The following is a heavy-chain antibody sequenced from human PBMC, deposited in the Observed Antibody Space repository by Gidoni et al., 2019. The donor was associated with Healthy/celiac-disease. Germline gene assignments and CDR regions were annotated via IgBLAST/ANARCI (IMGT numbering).Heavy chain of an antibody. CDR2: TYYRSKWYN. D-gene: IGHD5-12*01. V-gene: IGHV6-1*01. J-gene: IGHJ4*02. Sequence: QVQLQQSGPGLVKPSQTLSLTCAISGDSVSSNSAAWNWIRQSPSRGLEWLGRTYYRSKWYNDYAVSVKSRITINPDTSKNQFSLQLNSVTPEDTAVYYCARGAYVDIVATMEYYFDYWGQGTLVTVSS. CDR3: ARGAYVDIVATMEYYFDY. CDR1: GDSVSSNSAA.